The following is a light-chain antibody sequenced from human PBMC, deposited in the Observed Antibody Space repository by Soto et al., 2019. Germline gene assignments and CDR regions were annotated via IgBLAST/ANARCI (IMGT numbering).Light chain of an antibody. J-gene: IGKJ4*01. Sequence: EIVLTQSPATLSVSPGEGATVSCRASQSVNNNVAWYQQKPGHTPRLLIYSASIGATGTPARFSGSGSGSDFTLTISSLQSEDFAVYYCQQYNDWPPLTFGGGTKVDIK. CDR3: QQYNDWPPLT. CDR1: QSVNNN. CDR2: SAS. V-gene: IGKV3-15*01.